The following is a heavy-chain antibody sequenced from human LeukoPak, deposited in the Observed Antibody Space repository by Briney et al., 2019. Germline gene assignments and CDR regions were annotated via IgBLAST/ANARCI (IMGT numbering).Heavy chain of an antibody. CDR3: AISGERSLQGGDY. D-gene: IGHD3-10*01. V-gene: IGHV5-51*01. CDR2: TYPGDSDT. J-gene: IGHJ4*02. Sequence: HGESLKISCKGSGYSFTSYWIGWVRQMPGKDLEWMGITYPGDSDTRYSPSFQGQVTISADKSISTAYLQWSSLKASDTAMYYCAISGERSLQGGDYWGQGTLVTVSS. CDR1: GYSFTSYW.